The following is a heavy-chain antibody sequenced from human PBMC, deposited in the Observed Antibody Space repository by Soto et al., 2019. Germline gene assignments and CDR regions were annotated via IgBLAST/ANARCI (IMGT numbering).Heavy chain of an antibody. V-gene: IGHV3-21*01. J-gene: IGHJ4*02. CDR2: ISSRSSYI. CDR3: ARTHSTMKEFDFDY. CDR1: GFTFSSYS. D-gene: IGHD5-18*01. Sequence: GGSLRLSCAASGFTFSSYSMNWVRQAPGKGLEWVSSISSRSSYIYYADSVKGRFTISRDNTKNSLYLQMNSLRAEDTAVYYCARTHSTMKEFDFDYWGQGTLVTVSS.